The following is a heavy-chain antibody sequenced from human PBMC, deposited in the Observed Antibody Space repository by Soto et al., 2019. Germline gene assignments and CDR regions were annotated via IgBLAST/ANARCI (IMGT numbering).Heavy chain of an antibody. V-gene: IGHV3-30-3*01. Sequence: QVQLVESGGGVVQPGRSLRLSCAASAFTLSKFVMHWVRQAPGKGLERVAVTSNDGSNTYYADSVKGRFTISRDNSKNTLYLQMNSLRTEDTAVYYCARGNMDVWGQGTTVTVSS. D-gene: IGHD1-1*01. CDR2: TSNDGSNT. CDR1: AFTLSKFV. CDR3: ARGNMDV. J-gene: IGHJ6*02.